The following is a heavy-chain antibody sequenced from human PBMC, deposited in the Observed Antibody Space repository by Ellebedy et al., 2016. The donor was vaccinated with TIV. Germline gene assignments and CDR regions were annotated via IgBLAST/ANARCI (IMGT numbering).Heavy chain of an antibody. Sequence: MPSETLSLTCTVSGGSINSRSYYWGWIRQPPGKGLEWIGTGYWSGTTWYNPSLRGRVTISIDKSNNQFSLKLTSATAADTAVYYCTGLIAVAGNGSWGQGALVTVSS. V-gene: IGHV4-39*07. CDR3: TGLIAVAGNGS. D-gene: IGHD6-19*01. CDR2: GYWSGTT. J-gene: IGHJ5*02. CDR1: GGSINSRSYY.